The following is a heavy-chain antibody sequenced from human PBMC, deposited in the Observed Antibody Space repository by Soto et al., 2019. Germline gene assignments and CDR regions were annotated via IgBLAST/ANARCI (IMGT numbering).Heavy chain of an antibody. J-gene: IGHJ6*03. Sequence: ASVKVSCKASGYTFTDSYIHWVRQAPGQGLEWMGWINPNSGATNFAPKFQGRLTMTRDTSITTANMELNSLKSDDTAVYYCAKNPTPDKYSQGMEAWGKGTTVT. CDR3: AKNPTPDKYSQGMEA. CDR1: GYTFTDSY. CDR2: INPNSGAT. D-gene: IGHD2-15*01. V-gene: IGHV1-2*02.